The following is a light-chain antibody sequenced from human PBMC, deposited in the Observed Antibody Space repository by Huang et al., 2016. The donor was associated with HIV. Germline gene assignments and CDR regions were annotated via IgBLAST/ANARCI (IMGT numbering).Light chain of an antibody. J-gene: IGKJ3*01. CDR3: MQGSHWPPT. CDR1: ESLVYSDGNTY. V-gene: IGKV2-30*01. CDR2: KAS. Sequence: DVVMTQSPLSLPVTLGQPASISCRSSESLVYSDGNTYLDWFQQRPGQSPRRLIYKASNRDAGVPDRFSGRGSGTNFTLKISRVEAEDVGIYYCMQGSHWPPTFGPGTKVDFK.